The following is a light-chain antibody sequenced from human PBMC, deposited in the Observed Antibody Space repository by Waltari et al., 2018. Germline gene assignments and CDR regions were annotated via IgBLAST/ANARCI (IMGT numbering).Light chain of an antibody. CDR3: QQRYSTPYT. V-gene: IGKV1-39*01. CDR2: AAS. J-gene: IGKJ2*01. Sequence: DSQIRHAETSRSASGGDRVTITCRESQSISGHVNWYQQKPGKAPKRLHYAASRLKSGVPSRFRGSGSGTDFLLNISRLQAEDFATYYCQQRYSTPYTFGQGTKLEIK. CDR1: QSISGH.